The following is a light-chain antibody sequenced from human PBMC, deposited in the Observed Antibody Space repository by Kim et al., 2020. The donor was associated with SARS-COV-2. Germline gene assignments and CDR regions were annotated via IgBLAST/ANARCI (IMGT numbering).Light chain of an antibody. V-gene: IGLV1-44*01. Sequence: PGQTVTIYCSGSSSNIGSNTVNWYQQLPGTAPELLIYSNNQRPSGVPDRFSGSKSGTSASLAISGLQSEDEADYYCAAWDDSLNVVFGGGTQLTVL. J-gene: IGLJ2*01. CDR1: SSNIGSNT. CDR3: AAWDDSLNVV. CDR2: SNN.